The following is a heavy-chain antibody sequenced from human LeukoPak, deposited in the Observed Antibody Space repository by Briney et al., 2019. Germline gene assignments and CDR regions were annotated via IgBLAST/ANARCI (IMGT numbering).Heavy chain of an antibody. V-gene: IGHV4-34*01. CDR3: ARASLITTPKIVIIGRWFDP. D-gene: IGHD3-16*02. J-gene: IGHJ5*02. CDR2: INHSGST. Sequence: SETLSLTCAVYGGSFSGYYWSWIRQPPGKGLEWLGEINHSGSTNYNPSLKSRVTISVETSKNQFSLKLSSVTAADTAVYYCARASLITTPKIVIIGRWFDPWGQGTLVTVSS. CDR1: GGSFSGYY.